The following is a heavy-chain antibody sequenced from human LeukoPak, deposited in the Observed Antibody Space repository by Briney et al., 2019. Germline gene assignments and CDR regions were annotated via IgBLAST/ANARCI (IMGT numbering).Heavy chain of an antibody. CDR2: ISTYNTNS. J-gene: IGHJ4*02. CDR3: ARTTVTTYYFDY. CDR1: GYTFTTYG. V-gene: IGHV1-18*01. Sequence: ASVKVSCKASGYTFTTYGISWVRQAPGQGLEWMGWISTYNTNSNYARKLQGRVTMTTDTSASTAYMELRSLRSDDTAVYYCARTTVTTYYFDYWGQGTLVTVSS. D-gene: IGHD4-17*01.